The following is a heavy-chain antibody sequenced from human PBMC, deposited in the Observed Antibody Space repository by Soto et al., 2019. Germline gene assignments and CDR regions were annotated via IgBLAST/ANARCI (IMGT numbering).Heavy chain of an antibody. D-gene: IGHD6-6*01. CDR2: ISYDGSNK. J-gene: IGHJ6*02. CDR3: AKEVGSSHYYYYGMDV. CDR1: GFTFSSYG. Sequence: GGSLRLSCAASGFTFSSYGMHWVRQAPGKGLEWVAVISYDGSNKYYADSVKGRFTISRDNSKNTLYLQMNSLRAEDTAVYYCAKEVGSSHYYYYGMDVWGQGTTVTVSS. V-gene: IGHV3-30*18.